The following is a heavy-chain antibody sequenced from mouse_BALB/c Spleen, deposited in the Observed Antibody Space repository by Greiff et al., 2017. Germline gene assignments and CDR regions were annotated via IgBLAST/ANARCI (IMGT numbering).Heavy chain of an antibody. CDR2: ISSGGGST. J-gene: IGHJ3*01. V-gene: IGHV5-12-1*01. CDR3: ARQYYGSSYRAWFAY. D-gene: IGHD1-1*01. CDR1: GFAFSSYD. Sequence: EVKLMESGGGLVKPGGSLKLSCAASGFAFSSYDMSWVRQTPEKRLEWVAYISSGGGSTYYPDTVKGRFTISRDNAKNTLYLQMSSLKSEDTAMYYCARQYYGSSYRAWFAYWGQGTLVTVSA.